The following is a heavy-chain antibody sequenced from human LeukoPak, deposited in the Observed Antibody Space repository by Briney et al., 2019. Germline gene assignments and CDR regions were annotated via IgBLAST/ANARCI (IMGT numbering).Heavy chain of an antibody. CDR1: GYTFTGYY. J-gene: IGHJ6*02. Sequence: ASVKVSCKASGYTFTGYYMHWVRQAPGQGLEWMGRINPNSGGTNYAQKFQGRVTMTRDTSISTAYMELSRLRSDDTAVYYCARDVYYEFWSGYNGMDVWGQGTTVTVSS. CDR2: INPNSGGT. D-gene: IGHD3-3*01. CDR3: ARDVYYEFWSGYNGMDV. V-gene: IGHV1-2*06.